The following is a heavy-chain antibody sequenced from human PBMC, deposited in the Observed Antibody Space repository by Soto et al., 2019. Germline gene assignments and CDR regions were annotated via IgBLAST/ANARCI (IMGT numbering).Heavy chain of an antibody. V-gene: IGHV3-23*01. Sequence: EVQLLESGGGLVQPGGSLRLSCAASGFTFSSYAMSWVRQAPGKGLEWVSAISGSGGSTYYADSVKGRFTISRDNSKNTVYLQMNNLRAEDTAVYYCAKEEGYSSGWSGVDYWGQGTLVTVSS. J-gene: IGHJ4*02. CDR3: AKEEGYSSGWSGVDY. D-gene: IGHD6-19*01. CDR1: GFTFSSYA. CDR2: ISGSGGST.